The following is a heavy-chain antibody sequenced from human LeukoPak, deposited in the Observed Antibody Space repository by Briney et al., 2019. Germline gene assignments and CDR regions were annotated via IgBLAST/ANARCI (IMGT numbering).Heavy chain of an antibody. D-gene: IGHD3-3*01. J-gene: IGHJ3*02. CDR1: GDSISTYY. CDR3: ARAGVGRGDDAFDI. V-gene: IGHV4-59*08. Sequence: SETLSLTCTVSGDSISTYYWSWIRQPPGKGLEWIGYIYYTGSTNYNPSLKSRVTISVDTSKNQFSLKLRSVTAADTAVYYCARAGVGRGDDAFDIWGQGTMVTVSS. CDR2: IYYTGST.